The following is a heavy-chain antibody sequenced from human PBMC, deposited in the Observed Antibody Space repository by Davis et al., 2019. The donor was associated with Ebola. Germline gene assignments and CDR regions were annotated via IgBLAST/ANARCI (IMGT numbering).Heavy chain of an antibody. V-gene: IGHV1-8*02. CDR1: GYTFTGHY. D-gene: IGHD2-21*01. CDR2: MNPNSGNT. CDR3: ARGGVAYSDLDY. J-gene: IGHJ4*02. Sequence: ASVTVSCKASGYTFTGHYMHWVRMAPGQGLERKGWMNPNSGNTGYAQKFQGRVTMTRENSMSTAYMELRSLRSEDTAVYFCARGGVAYSDLDYWGQGTLVTVSS.